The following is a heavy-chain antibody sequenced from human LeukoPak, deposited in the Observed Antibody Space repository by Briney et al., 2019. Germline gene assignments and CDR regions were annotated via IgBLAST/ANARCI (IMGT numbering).Heavy chain of an antibody. CDR1: GFTFDDYT. J-gene: IGHJ4*02. CDR3: ARSVAAAGSPDY. D-gene: IGHD6-13*01. V-gene: IGHV3-21*01. CDR2: ISSSSSYI. Sequence: PGGSLRLSCAASGFTFDDYTMHWVRQAPGKGLEWVSSISSSSSYIYYADSVKGRFTISRDNAKNSLYLQMNSLRAEDTAVYYCARSVAAAGSPDYWGQGTLVTVSS.